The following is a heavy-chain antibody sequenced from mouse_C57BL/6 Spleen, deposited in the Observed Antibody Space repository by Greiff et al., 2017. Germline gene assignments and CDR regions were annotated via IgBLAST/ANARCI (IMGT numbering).Heavy chain of an antibody. CDR2: INPSGSYT. J-gene: IGHJ2*01. D-gene: IGHD5-1*01. CDR1: GYTFTSYW. Sequence: QVQLQQPGAELVMPGASVKLSCKASGYTFTSYWMHWVKQRPGQGLEWIGEINPSGSYTNYNQKFKGKATLTVDKSSSTAYMQLSSLTSEDAAVYYCTRWGTYDFDYWGQGTTLTVSS. V-gene: IGHV1-69*01. CDR3: TRWGTYDFDY.